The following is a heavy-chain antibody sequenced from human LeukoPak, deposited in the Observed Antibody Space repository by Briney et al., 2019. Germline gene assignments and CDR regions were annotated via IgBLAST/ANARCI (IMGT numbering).Heavy chain of an antibody. CDR1: GDSVSSNSAA. J-gene: IGHJ4*02. Sequence: SQTLSPTCAISGDSVSSNSAAWNWIRQSPSRGLEWLGRTYYRSKWYNDFAVSVKSRIAINPDTSKNQFSLQLTSVTPEDMAVYYCARVSSSWSPSLSVTHYFDSWGQGALVTVSS. CDR2: TYYRSKWYN. CDR3: ARVSSSWSPSLSVTHYFDS. V-gene: IGHV6-1*01. D-gene: IGHD6-6*01.